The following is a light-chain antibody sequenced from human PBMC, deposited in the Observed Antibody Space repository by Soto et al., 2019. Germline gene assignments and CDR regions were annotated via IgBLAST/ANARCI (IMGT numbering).Light chain of an antibody. Sequence: QSALTQPPSASGSPGQSVTISCTGTSSDVGAYKYVSWYQQYPGKAPKLMIYEVTKQPSGVPDRFSGSKSGNTASLTVSGLQAEDEADYYCTSYVGNDIWVFGGGTQLTVL. CDR1: SSDVGAYKY. V-gene: IGLV2-8*01. CDR3: TSYVGNDIWV. CDR2: EVT. J-gene: IGLJ3*02.